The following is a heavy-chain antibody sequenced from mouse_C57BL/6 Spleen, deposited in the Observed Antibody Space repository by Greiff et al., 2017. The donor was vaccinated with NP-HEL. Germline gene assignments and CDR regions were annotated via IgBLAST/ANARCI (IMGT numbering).Heavy chain of an antibody. Sequence: QVQLQQSGPELVKPGASVKISCKASGYAFSSSWMNWVKQRPGKGLEWIGRIYPGDGDTNYNGKFKGKATLTADKSSSTAYMQLSSLTSEDYAVYFCASGNPAWFAYWGKGTLVTVSA. V-gene: IGHV1-82*01. J-gene: IGHJ3*01. CDR2: IYPGDGDT. CDR3: ASGNPAWFAY. D-gene: IGHD2-1*01. CDR1: GYAFSSSW.